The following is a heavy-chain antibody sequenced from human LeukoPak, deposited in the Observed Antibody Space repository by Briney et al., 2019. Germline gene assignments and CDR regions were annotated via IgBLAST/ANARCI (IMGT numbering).Heavy chain of an antibody. CDR1: GGSFSGYY. V-gene: IGHV4-34*01. D-gene: IGHD2-2*01. CDR3: AGIQYKLLGGHY. Sequence: SETLSLTCAVYGGSFSGYYWGGIGNPPGSGWEGIGEINHSGSTNYNPSLKSRVTISVDTSKNQFSLKLSSVTAADTAVYYCAGIQYKLLGGHYWGQGTLVTVSS. CDR2: INHSGST. J-gene: IGHJ4*02.